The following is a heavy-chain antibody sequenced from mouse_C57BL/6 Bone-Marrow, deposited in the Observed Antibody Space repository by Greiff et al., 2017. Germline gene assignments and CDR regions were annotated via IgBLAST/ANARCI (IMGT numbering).Heavy chain of an antibody. Sequence: EVKLMESGGGLVKPGGSLKLSCAASGFTFSDYGMHWVRQAPEKGLEWVAYISSGSSTIYYADTVKGRFTISRDNAKNTLFLQMTSLRSEDTAMYYCAREGDYGSSYFDYWGQGTTLTVSS. CDR2: ISSGSSTI. D-gene: IGHD1-1*01. V-gene: IGHV5-17*01. J-gene: IGHJ2*01. CDR1: GFTFSDYG. CDR3: AREGDYGSSYFDY.